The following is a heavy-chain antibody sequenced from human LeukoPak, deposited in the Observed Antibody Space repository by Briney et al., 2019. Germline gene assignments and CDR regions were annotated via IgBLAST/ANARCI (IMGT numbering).Heavy chain of an antibody. CDR2: INHSGST. V-gene: IGHV4-34*01. D-gene: IGHD6-13*01. CDR1: GGSFSGYY. CDR3: ARGSYSSSWYGEDAILYNWFDP. J-gene: IGHJ5*02. Sequence: SETLSLTCAVYGGSFSGYYWSWIRQPPGKGLEWIGEINHSGSTNYNPSLKSRVTISVDTSKSQFSLKLSSVTAADTAVYYCARGSYSSSWYGEDAILYNWFDPWGQGTLVTVSS.